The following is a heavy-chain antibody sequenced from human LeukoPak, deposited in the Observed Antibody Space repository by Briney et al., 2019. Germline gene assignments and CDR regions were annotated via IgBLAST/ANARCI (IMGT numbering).Heavy chain of an antibody. CDR3: ARVGSYGMDV. CDR1: GFTFSSYN. J-gene: IGHJ6*02. Sequence: GSLRLSCAASGFTFSSYNMNWVRQAPGKGLEWVSYISTSSNTIYYADSVKGRFTISRDNAKNSLYLQMNDLRAEDTAVCYCARVGSYGMDVWGQGTTVTVSS. CDR2: ISTSSNTI. V-gene: IGHV3-48*01. D-gene: IGHD3-10*01.